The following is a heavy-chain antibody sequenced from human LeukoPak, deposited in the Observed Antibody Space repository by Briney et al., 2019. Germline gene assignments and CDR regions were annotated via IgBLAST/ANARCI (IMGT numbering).Heavy chain of an antibody. V-gene: IGHV3-30*18. Sequence: GGSLRLSCTTSAFAFSNYEMHWVRQAPGKGLEWVAVMSYDGSNKYYADSVKGRFTISRDNSKNTLYLQMNSLRAEDTAVYYCAKSVGYSSGWYSLYYFDYWGQGTLVTVSS. D-gene: IGHD6-19*01. CDR2: MSYDGSNK. CDR1: AFAFSNYE. CDR3: AKSVGYSSGWYSLYYFDY. J-gene: IGHJ4*02.